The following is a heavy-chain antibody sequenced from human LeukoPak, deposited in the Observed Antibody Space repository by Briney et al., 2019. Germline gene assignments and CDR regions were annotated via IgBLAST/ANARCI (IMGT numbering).Heavy chain of an antibody. CDR3: AREPYYYDSSGYTYYYYYGMDV. V-gene: IGHV1-69*01. Sequence: ASVKVSCKASGGTFSSYAISWVRQAPGQGLEWMGGIIPIFGTANYAQKFQGRVTITADESTSPAYMELSSLRSEDTAVYYCAREPYYYDSSGYTYYYYYGMDVWGQGTTVTVSS. CDR1: GGTFSSYA. CDR2: IIPIFGTA. D-gene: IGHD3-22*01. J-gene: IGHJ6*02.